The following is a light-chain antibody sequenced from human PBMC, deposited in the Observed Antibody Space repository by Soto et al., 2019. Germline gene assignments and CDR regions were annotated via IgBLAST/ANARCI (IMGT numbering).Light chain of an antibody. Sequence: DIQMTQSPSTLSGSGGDIATITCRAGQTVIIWFAWYQQKPCKAPRLLIYKASSLETGVPARFSGSGSGTEFTLTISSLQPDDFVTYYCQQYKSYSLTFGGGTKVDIK. V-gene: IGKV1-5*03. J-gene: IGKJ4*01. CDR3: QQYKSYSLT. CDR1: QTVIIW. CDR2: KAS.